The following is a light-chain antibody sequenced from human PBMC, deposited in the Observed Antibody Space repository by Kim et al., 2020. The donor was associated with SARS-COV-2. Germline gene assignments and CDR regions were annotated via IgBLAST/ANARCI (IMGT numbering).Light chain of an antibody. CDR1: QGVGSY. CDR2: AAS. J-gene: IGKJ3*01. V-gene: IGKV1-9*01. Sequence: IQLTQSPSSLSASVGARVTITCRASQGVGSYLAWYQQKPGTAPKLLIYAASTLQSGVPSRFSGSGSGTDFALTISSLQPEDFATYYCQQLFDYPFTFGPGTKVDIK. CDR3: QQLFDYPFT.